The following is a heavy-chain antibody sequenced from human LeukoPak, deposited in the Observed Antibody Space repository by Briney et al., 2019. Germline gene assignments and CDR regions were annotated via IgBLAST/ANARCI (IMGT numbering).Heavy chain of an antibody. CDR3: ARVQFSSGSLDY. D-gene: IGHD6-19*01. Sequence: SETLSLTCTVSGGSISSSTWWSWVRQPPVKGLEWIGEIYHSGRTNFSPSLKSRVTISVDKSKNQFSLRLNSVTAADTAVYYCARVQFSSGSLDYWGQGTLVTVSS. CDR1: GGSISSSTW. J-gene: IGHJ4*02. CDR2: IYHSGRT. V-gene: IGHV4-4*02.